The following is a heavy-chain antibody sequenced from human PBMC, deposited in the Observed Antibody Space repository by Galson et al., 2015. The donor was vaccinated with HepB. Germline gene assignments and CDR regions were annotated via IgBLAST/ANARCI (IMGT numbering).Heavy chain of an antibody. CDR1: GGSFSGYY. CDR2: INHSGST. V-gene: IGHV4-34*09. Sequence: TLSLTCAVYGGSFSGYYWSWIRQPPGKGLEWIGEINHSGSTNYNPSLKSRVTISVDTSKNQFSLKLSSVTAADTAVYYCARVPGHRDFWSGHPQPYGMDVWGQGTTVTVSS. J-gene: IGHJ6*02. D-gene: IGHD3-3*01. CDR3: ARVPGHRDFWSGHPQPYGMDV.